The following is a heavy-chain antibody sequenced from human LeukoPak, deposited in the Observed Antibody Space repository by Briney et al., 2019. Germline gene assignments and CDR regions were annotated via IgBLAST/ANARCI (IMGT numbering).Heavy chain of an antibody. CDR2: IKADGSEK. J-gene: IGHJ4*02. Sequence: GGSLRLSCAASGFSFSGHWMNWVRNPPGKGLEWVANIKADGSEKYYVDSVKGRFTISRDDAKRTVDLQMDNLRAEDTAIYYCAYRNNFEYWGQGALVTVSS. D-gene: IGHD1-26*01. CDR3: AYRNNFEY. V-gene: IGHV3-7*05. CDR1: GFSFSGHW.